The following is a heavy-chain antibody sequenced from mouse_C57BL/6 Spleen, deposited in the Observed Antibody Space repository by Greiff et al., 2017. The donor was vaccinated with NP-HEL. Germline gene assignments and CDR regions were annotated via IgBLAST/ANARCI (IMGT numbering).Heavy chain of an antibody. V-gene: IGHV1-54*01. D-gene: IGHD4-1*01. Sequence: QVQLQQSGAELVRPGTSVKVSCKASGYAFNNYLIEWVKQRPGQGLEWIGVINPGSGGTNYNEKFKGKATLTADKSSSTAYMQLSSLTSEDSAVYFCARNWDGDGYFDVWGTGTTVTVSS. CDR2: INPGSGGT. CDR1: GYAFNNYL. J-gene: IGHJ1*03. CDR3: ARNWDGDGYFDV.